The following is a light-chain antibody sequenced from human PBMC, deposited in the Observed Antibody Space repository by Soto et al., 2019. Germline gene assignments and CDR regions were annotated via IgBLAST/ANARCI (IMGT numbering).Light chain of an antibody. CDR3: QVWDSSRDHGV. J-gene: IGLJ2*01. Sequence: SYELTQAPSVSVAPGQTARITCGGDNIGIKSVHWYQQKPGQAPVLVVYDDSARPSGIPERFSGSKSENSATLTISRVEAGDEADYSCQVWDSSRDHGVFGGGTKLTVL. V-gene: IGLV3-21*02. CDR1: NIGIKS. CDR2: DDS.